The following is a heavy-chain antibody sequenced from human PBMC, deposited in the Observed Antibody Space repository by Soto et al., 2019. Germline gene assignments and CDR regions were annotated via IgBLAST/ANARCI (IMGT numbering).Heavy chain of an antibody. CDR2: ITDSGGST. Sequence: EVQLLESGGGLVQPGGSLRLSCAASEFTFSRHAMTWVRQAPGKGLEWVSSITDSGGSTYYADSVKGRPTISRDNSENTVHLQMNGLRVEDTAIYYCVKDWSGDKCPCLDVWGQGTTVTVSS. V-gene: IGHV3-23*01. J-gene: IGHJ6*02. CDR1: EFTFSRHA. CDR3: VKDWSGDKCPCLDV. D-gene: IGHD3-3*01.